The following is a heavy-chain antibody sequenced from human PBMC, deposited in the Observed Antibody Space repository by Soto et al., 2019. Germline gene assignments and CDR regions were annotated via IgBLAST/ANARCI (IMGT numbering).Heavy chain of an antibody. D-gene: IGHD6-6*01. J-gene: IGHJ6*02. V-gene: IGHV1-24*01. CDR1: GYTLTELS. Sequence: GASVKVSCKVSGYTLTELSMHWVRQAPGKGLEWMGGFDPEDGETIHAQKFQGRVTMTEDTSTDTAYMELSSLRSEDTAVYYCATEPALNPQLGDYYYYYGMDVWGQGTTVTVSS. CDR3: ATEPALNPQLGDYYYYYGMDV. CDR2: FDPEDGET.